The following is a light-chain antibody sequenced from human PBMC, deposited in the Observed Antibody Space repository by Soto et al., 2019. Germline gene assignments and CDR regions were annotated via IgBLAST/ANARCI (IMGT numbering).Light chain of an antibody. V-gene: IGKV1-27*01. Sequence: DIQMTQSPSSLAASVGDRVTITCRASQGIIDYLAWYQQKPGRAPKLLIYAASTLHSGVPSRFSGSGAGTDFTLTISSLQLEDVATYYCQKYNSAPRTFGQGTKVEIK. J-gene: IGKJ1*01. CDR3: QKYNSAPRT. CDR2: AAS. CDR1: QGIIDY.